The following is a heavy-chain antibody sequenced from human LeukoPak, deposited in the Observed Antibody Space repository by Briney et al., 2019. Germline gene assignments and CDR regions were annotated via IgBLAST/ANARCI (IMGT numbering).Heavy chain of an antibody. CDR1: GYTLTSYY. CDR2: INPSGGSP. D-gene: IGHD2/OR15-2a*01. Sequence: ASVKVSCKTSGYTLTSYYMHWVRQAPGQGLEWMGIINPSGGSPSYAQRFQGTVTMTRDTSTSTVYMELSSLSSEDTAVYYCARGIRWETTIYDYFDYWGQGTLVTVSS. V-gene: IGHV1-46*01. J-gene: IGHJ4*02. CDR3: ARGIRWETTIYDYFDY.